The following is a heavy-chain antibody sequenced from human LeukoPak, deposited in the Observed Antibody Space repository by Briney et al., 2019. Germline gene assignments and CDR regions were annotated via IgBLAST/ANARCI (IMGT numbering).Heavy chain of an antibody. Sequence: GGSLRLSCAASGFTFSDYAMHWVRQAPGKGLEWVAIISYDGSNKYFADSVKGQFTISRDNSKNTLYLQMNSLRAEDAAVYYCARETYSSFDSWGQGTLVTVSS. V-gene: IGHV3-30*01. CDR1: GFTFSDYA. CDR2: ISYDGSNK. D-gene: IGHD6-13*01. J-gene: IGHJ4*02. CDR3: ARETYSSFDS.